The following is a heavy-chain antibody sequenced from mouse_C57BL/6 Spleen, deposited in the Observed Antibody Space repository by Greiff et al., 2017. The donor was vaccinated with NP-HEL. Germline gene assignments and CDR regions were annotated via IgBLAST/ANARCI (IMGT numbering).Heavy chain of an antibody. CDR3: ARHEEDYDYDVNAMDY. J-gene: IGHJ4*01. CDR2: FYPGSGSI. D-gene: IGHD2-4*01. CDR1: GYTFTEYT. V-gene: IGHV1-62-2*01. Sequence: QVQLKESGAELVKPGASVKLSCKASGYTFTEYTIHWVKQRSGQGLEWIGWFYPGSGSIKYNEKFKDKATLTADKSSSTVYMELSRLTSEDSAVYFCARHEEDYDYDVNAMDYWGQGTSVTVSS.